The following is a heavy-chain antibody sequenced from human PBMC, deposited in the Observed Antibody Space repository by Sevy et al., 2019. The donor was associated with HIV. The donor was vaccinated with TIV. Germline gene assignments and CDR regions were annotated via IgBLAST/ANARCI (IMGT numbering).Heavy chain of an antibody. CDR3: AREKITVSSSSRGDDY. CDR2: IIPIFGTA. J-gene: IGHJ4*02. V-gene: IGHV1-69*13. Sequence: ASVKVSYKASGGTFSSYAISWLRQAPGQGLEWMGGIIPIFGTANYAQKFQGRVTITADESTSTAYMELSSLRSEDTAVYYCAREKITVSSSSRGDDYWGQGTLVTVSS. CDR1: GGTFSSYA. D-gene: IGHD6-13*01.